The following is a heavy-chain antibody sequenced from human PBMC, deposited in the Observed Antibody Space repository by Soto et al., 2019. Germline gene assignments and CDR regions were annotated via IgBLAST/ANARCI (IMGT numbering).Heavy chain of an antibody. CDR1: GFTFDDYA. CDR2: ISWNSGSI. CDR3: AKDLAMVRGASYFDY. D-gene: IGHD3-10*01. Sequence: HPGGSLRLSCAAAGFTFDDYAMHWVRQAPGKGLEWVSGISWNSGSIGYADSVKGRFTISRDSAKNSLYLQMNSLRAEDTALYYCAKDLAMVRGASYFDYWGQGTLVTVSS. V-gene: IGHV3-9*01. J-gene: IGHJ4*02.